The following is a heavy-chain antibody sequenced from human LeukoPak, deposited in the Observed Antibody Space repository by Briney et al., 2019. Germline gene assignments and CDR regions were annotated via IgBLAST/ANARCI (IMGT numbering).Heavy chain of an antibody. Sequence: GGSLRLSCAASAFTFSSYEMNWVRQAPGKGLEWVSYIGSSGSVIYYADSVKGRFTISRDNAKNSLYLQMNRLRVEETAIYYCARGTDSGTSTRGGAFDIWGQGTMVTVSS. CDR3: ARGTDSGTSTRGGAFDI. J-gene: IGHJ3*02. CDR2: IGSSGSVI. CDR1: AFTFSSYE. D-gene: IGHD1-26*01. V-gene: IGHV3-48*03.